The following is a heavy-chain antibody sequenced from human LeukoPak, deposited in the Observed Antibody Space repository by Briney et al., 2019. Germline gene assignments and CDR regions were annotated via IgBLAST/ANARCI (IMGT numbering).Heavy chain of an antibody. CDR1: GYTFTGYY. CDR3: ARVRSPRDSSGYYVERPTVWFDP. CDR2: INPNSGGT. D-gene: IGHD3-22*01. J-gene: IGHJ5*02. V-gene: IGHV1-2*02. Sequence: GASVKVSCKASGYTFTGYYMHWVRQAPGQGLEWMGWINPNSGGTNYAQKFQGRVTMTRDTSISTAYMELSRLRSDDTAVYYCARVRSPRDSSGYYVERPTVWFDPWGQGTLVTVSS.